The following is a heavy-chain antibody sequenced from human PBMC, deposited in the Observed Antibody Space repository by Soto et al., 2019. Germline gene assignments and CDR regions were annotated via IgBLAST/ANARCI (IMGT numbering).Heavy chain of an antibody. CDR3: AKKGLGSLKTFCSGSGCHYAFDI. Sequence: EVQLLESGGGLVQPGGSLRLSCAASGFTFSSYAMSWVRQAPGKGLEWVSTISGGGDGKNYADSVKGNFTISRDNAKNTLYLQMNSLRAEDTAIYYCAKKGLGSLKTFCSGSGCHYAFDICGQGTMVTVSS. CDR1: GFTFSSYA. V-gene: IGHV3-23*01. J-gene: IGHJ3*02. D-gene: IGHD2-15*01. CDR2: ISGGGDGK.